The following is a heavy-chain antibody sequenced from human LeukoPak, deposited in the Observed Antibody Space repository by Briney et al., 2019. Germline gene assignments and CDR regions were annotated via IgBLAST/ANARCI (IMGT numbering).Heavy chain of an antibody. CDR1: GYTFTSYG. J-gene: IGHJ5*02. Sequence: GASVKVSCKASGYTFTSYGISWVRQAPGQGLEWMGWISAYNGNTNYAQKLQGRVTMTTDTSTSTAYMELRSLRSDDTAVYYCARGGSGGSCYSSTCWFDPWGQGTLVTVSS. CDR3: ARGGSGGSCYSSTCWFDP. CDR2: ISAYNGNT. D-gene: IGHD2-15*01. V-gene: IGHV1-18*01.